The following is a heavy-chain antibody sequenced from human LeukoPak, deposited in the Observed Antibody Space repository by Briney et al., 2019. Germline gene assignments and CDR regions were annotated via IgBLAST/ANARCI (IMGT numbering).Heavy chain of an antibody. V-gene: IGHV3-20*04. CDR2: INWNGGST. D-gene: IGHD3-10*01. J-gene: IGHJ4*02. CDR3: ARGGYGSGSPGY. CDR1: GFNFGDYG. Sequence: GGSLRLPCAASGFNFGDYGMSWVRQAPGKGLEWVSAINWNGGSTGYADSVKGRFTISRDNSKNSLYLQMNSLRAEDTALYYCARGGYGSGSPGYWGQGTLVTVSS.